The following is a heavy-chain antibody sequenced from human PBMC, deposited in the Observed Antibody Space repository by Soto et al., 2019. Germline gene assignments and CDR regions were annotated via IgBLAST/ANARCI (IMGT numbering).Heavy chain of an antibody. D-gene: IGHD5-12*01. CDR1: GGSISSSNYY. V-gene: IGHV4-39*01. CDR3: ARRETATIFNY. J-gene: IGHJ4*02. Sequence: QLQLQESGPGLVKPSETLSLTCTVSGGSISSSNYYWDWIRQPPGKGLEWIGSIYYSGSTYYNPSLRSRVTISVDTSTNQFSLRLSSVTAADTAVYYCARRETATIFNYWGQGTLVTVSS. CDR2: IYYSGST.